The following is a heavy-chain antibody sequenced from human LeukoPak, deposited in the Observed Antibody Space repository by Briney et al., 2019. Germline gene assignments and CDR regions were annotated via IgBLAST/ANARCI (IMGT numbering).Heavy chain of an antibody. CDR2: ISGTGAYI. J-gene: IGHJ4*02. CDR3: ARGGSSVATDY. V-gene: IGHV3-21*01. D-gene: IGHD6-13*01. CDR1: GFTFSSYS. Sequence: GGSLRLSCAASGFTFSSYSMTWVRQAPGKGLEWVSSISGTGAYIYYADSVKGRFTTSRDNAKNSLYLQMNSLRAEDTAVYYCARGGSSVATDYWGQGTLVTVSS.